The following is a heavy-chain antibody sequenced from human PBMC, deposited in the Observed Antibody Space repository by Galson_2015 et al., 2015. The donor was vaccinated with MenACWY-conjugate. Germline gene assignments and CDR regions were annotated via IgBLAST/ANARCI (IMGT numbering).Heavy chain of an antibody. Sequence: VKVSCKASGYTFSSFSMNWVRQAPGQGLEWVGWINTKTGNPTHAQGFTGRFDFSLDSSLGTAYLQISSLKAEDTAVYYCARHATLAPAGHYYFDLWGRGTLVTVSS. D-gene: IGHD6-13*01. CDR1: GYTFSSFS. V-gene: IGHV7-4-1*02. CDR2: INTKTGNP. CDR3: ARHATLAPAGHYYFDL. J-gene: IGHJ2*01.